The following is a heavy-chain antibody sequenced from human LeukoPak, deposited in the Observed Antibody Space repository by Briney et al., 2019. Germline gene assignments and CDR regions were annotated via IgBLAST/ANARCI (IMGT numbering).Heavy chain of an antibody. CDR1: GFTFRDYS. CDR3: GRHRSGSGTYSIDY. Sequence: GGSLRLSCVVSGFTFRDYSMIWVRQAPGKGLQWVANMKKDGSETKYGDFVKGRFTISRDNAKNSLYLQMNSLRAEDTAVYYCGRHRSGSGTYSIDYWGQGTLVSVSS. CDR2: MKKDGSET. D-gene: IGHD3-10*01. V-gene: IGHV3-7*01. J-gene: IGHJ4*02.